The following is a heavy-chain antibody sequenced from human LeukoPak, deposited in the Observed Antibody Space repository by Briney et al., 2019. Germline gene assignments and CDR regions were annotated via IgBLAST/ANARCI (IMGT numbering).Heavy chain of an antibody. CDR3: AKGYRFFDY. Sequence: GGSLRLSCTASGFTFDDYAMHWVRQTPGKGLEWVSLISGNGENTYYADSVKGRFTISRDNSKNTLYLQMNSLRAEDTAVYYCAKGYRFFDYWGQGTLVTVSS. V-gene: IGHV3-23*01. D-gene: IGHD4-11*01. CDR1: GFTFDDYA. J-gene: IGHJ4*02. CDR2: ISGNGENT.